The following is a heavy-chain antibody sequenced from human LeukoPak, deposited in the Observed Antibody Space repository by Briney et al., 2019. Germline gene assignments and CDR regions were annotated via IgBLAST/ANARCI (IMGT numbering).Heavy chain of an antibody. J-gene: IGHJ5*02. CDR3: LMFGSSGS. D-gene: IGHD3/OR15-3a*01. V-gene: IGHV3-7*05. CDR1: RFTFSSNW. CDR2: INPDGTAK. Sequence: GGSLRLSRTASRFTFSSNWMGWVRQAPGKGLEWVANINPDGTAKFYVGSVRGRFTISRYNAKNSLYLQMISLRVEETAVYYCLMFGSSGSWGQGTLVTVSS.